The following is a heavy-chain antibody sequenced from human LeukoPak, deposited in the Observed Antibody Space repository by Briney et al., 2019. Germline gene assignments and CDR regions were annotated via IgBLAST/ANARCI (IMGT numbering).Heavy chain of an antibody. CDR3: ARDVGGAGSF. V-gene: IGHV3-74*01. Sequence: GGSLRLSCAASGYSFSSYWMHWVRQVPGKGLVWVSRIDNYGRTTDYADSVKGRFTISRDNVQNTLYLQMNSLNAEDTAVYYCARDVGGAGSFWGQGTLVTVSS. J-gene: IGHJ4*02. D-gene: IGHD3-10*01. CDR2: IDNYGRTT. CDR1: GYSFSSYW.